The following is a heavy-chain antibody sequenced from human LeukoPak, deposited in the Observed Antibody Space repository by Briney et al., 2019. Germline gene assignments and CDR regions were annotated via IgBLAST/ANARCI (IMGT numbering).Heavy chain of an antibody. V-gene: IGHV1-18*01. CDR1: GYTFTSYG. D-gene: IGHD3-22*01. Sequence: ASVKVSCKASGYTFTSYGISWVRQAPGQGLEWMGWISAYNGNTNYAQKLQGRVTMTTDTSTSTAYMELRSLRSDDTAVYYCARVHYDSSGSIYYYYGMDVWGQGTTVTVSS. CDR2: ISAYNGNT. CDR3: ARVHYDSSGSIYYYYGMDV. J-gene: IGHJ6*02.